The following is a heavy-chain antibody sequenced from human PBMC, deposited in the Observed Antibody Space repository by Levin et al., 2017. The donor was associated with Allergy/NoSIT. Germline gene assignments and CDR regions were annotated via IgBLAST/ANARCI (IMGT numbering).Heavy chain of an antibody. Sequence: PGESLKISCKASGGTFSSYAISWVRQAPGQGLEWMGGIIPIFGTANYAQKFQGRVTITADESTSTAYMELSSLRSEDTAVYYCARGDSSDPQGGIDYWGQGTLVTVSS. D-gene: IGHD3-22*01. CDR3: ARGDSSDPQGGIDY. J-gene: IGHJ4*02. CDR1: GGTFSSYA. V-gene: IGHV1-69*01. CDR2: IIPIFGTA.